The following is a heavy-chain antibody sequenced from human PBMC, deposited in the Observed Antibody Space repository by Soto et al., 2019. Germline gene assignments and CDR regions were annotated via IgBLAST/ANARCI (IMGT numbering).Heavy chain of an antibody. J-gene: IGHJ6*02. V-gene: IGHV4-61*01. Sequence: SETLSLTCTVSGVSVSSGSYYWSWIRQPPGKGLEWIGFVYYSGSTYYNPSLKSRVTILLDTSQNQFSLKLNSVTAADTAEYYYARGSEADRVGFYYYAMDVWGQGTTVTVSS. CDR1: GVSVSSGSYY. CDR2: VYYSGST. CDR3: ARGSEADRVGFYYYAMDV. D-gene: IGHD6-13*01.